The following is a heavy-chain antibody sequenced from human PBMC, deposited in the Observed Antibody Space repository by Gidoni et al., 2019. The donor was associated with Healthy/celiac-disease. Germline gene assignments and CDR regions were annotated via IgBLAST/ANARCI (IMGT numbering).Heavy chain of an antibody. CDR1: GGSISSGGYS. Sequence: QLQLQESGSGLVKPSQTLSLTCAVSGGSISSGGYSWSWIRQPPGKGLEWIGYIYHSGSTYYNPSLKSRVTISVDRSKNQFSLKLSSVTAADTAVYYCARRAPYYYDSSGYYSNYPHWFDPWGQGTLVTVSS. V-gene: IGHV4-30-2*01. D-gene: IGHD3-22*01. CDR2: IYHSGST. J-gene: IGHJ5*02. CDR3: ARRAPYYYDSSGYYSNYPHWFDP.